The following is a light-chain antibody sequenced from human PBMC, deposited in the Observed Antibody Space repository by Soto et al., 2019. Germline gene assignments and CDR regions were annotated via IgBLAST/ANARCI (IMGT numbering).Light chain of an antibody. V-gene: IGKV3D-15*01. CDR2: GAS. CDR1: QSVSSN. CDR3: QQYSNRPPRT. J-gene: IGKJ1*01. Sequence: EIVMTQSPATLSVSPGERATLSCRVSQSVSSNLAWYQQKPGQAPRILIYGASTRATGIPARFSGSGSGTEFTLTITSLQTEDFAVYYCQQYSNRPPRTFGQGTKVEIK.